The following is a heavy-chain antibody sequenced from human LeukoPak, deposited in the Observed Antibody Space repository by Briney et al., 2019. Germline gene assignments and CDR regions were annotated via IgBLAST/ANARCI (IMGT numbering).Heavy chain of an antibody. CDR1: GFTVSSNY. J-gene: IGHJ4*02. Sequence: PGGSLRLSCAASGFTVSSNYMSWVRQAPGKGLEWVSVIYSGGSTYYADSVKGRFTISRDNSKNTLYLQMNSLRAEDTAVYYCAKDQGSYYDSSGGGYFDYWGQGTLVTVSS. D-gene: IGHD3-22*01. V-gene: IGHV3-53*01. CDR3: AKDQGSYYDSSGGGYFDY. CDR2: IYSGGST.